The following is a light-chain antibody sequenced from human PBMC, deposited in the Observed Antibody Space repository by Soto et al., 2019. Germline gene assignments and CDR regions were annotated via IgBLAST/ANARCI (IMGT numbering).Light chain of an antibody. Sequence: QSVLTQPASVSGSPGQSITISCAGTGSDVGAYNLVSWYQQHPGKAPKLMICDVSNRPSGISNRFSGSKSGNTASLTISGLQPEDEADYYCSSYTTSNTRQIVFGTGTKSPS. V-gene: IGLV2-14*01. J-gene: IGLJ1*01. CDR2: DVS. CDR3: SSYTTSNTRQIV. CDR1: GSDVGAYNL.